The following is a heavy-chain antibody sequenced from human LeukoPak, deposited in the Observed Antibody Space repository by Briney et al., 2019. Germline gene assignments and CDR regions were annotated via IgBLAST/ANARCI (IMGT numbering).Heavy chain of an antibody. CDR2: IYPRDGST. Sequence: ASVTVSFTASGYTFTSNYIHWVRQAPGQGLEWMGMIYPRDGSTSYAQKFQGRITVTRDTSTSTVHMELSGLRSEDTAVYYCARDQEGFDYWGQGTLVTVSS. CDR1: GYTFTSNY. V-gene: IGHV1-46*01. J-gene: IGHJ4*02. CDR3: ARDQEGFDY.